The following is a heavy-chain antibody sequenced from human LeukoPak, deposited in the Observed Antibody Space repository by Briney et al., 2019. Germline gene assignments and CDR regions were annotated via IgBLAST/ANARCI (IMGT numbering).Heavy chain of an antibody. CDR1: GGSISSGSYY. Sequence: SETLSLTCTVSGGSISSGSYYWSWIRQPAGEGLEWIGRIYTSGSTNYNPSLKSRVTISVDTSKNQFSLKLSSVTAADTAVYYCAGVGLSPIAVAEDYWGQGTLVTVSS. V-gene: IGHV4-61*02. CDR2: IYTSGST. CDR3: AGVGLSPIAVAEDY. D-gene: IGHD6-19*01. J-gene: IGHJ4*02.